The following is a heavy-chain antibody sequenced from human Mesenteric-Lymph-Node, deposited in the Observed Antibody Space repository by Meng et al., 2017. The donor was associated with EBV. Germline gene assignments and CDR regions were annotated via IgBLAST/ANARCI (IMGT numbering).Heavy chain of an antibody. CDR2: ISASGDST. CDR1: GFTFGSYA. Sequence: EVQLVESGGGLLQPGGSLRLSCSAAGFTFGSYAMSWVRQAPGTGLEWVSSISASGDSTYYAESVKGRFTVSRDNSKNTLYLQMNSLGAGDTALYSCAKGGDEDLVSLRYAVPSSYNYFDPWGQGTLVTVSS. J-gene: IGHJ5*02. CDR3: AKGGDEDLVSLRYAVPSSYNYFDP. V-gene: IGHV3-23*04. D-gene: IGHD2-8*01.